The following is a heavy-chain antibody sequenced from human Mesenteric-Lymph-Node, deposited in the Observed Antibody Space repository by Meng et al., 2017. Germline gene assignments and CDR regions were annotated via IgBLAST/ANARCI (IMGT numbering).Heavy chain of an antibody. V-gene: IGHV3-21*01. Sequence: GGSLRLSCAASGFTFSSYSMNWVRQAPGKGLEWVSSISSSSSYIYYADSVKGRFTISRDNAKNSQYLQMNSLRVEDSAVYYCARVLDVDNENYGMDVWGQGTTVTVSS. J-gene: IGHJ6*02. CDR1: GFTFSSYS. D-gene: IGHD5-12*01. CDR2: ISSSSSYI. CDR3: ARVLDVDNENYGMDV.